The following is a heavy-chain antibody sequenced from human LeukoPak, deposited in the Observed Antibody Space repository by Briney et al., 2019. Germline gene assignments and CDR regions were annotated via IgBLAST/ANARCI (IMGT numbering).Heavy chain of an antibody. Sequence: PGGSLRLSCAASGFTFSSYAMHWVRQAPGKGLEWVAVISYDGSNKYYADSVKGRFTISRDNSKNTLYLQMNSLRAEDTAVYYCAKEEISSGSYLDPDYWGQGTLVTVSS. D-gene: IGHD1-26*01. V-gene: IGHV3-30*04. CDR3: AKEEISSGSYLDPDY. J-gene: IGHJ4*02. CDR1: GFTFSSYA. CDR2: ISYDGSNK.